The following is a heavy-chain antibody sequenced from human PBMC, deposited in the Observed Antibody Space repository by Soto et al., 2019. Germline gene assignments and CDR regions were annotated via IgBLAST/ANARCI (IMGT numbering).Heavy chain of an antibody. D-gene: IGHD3-10*01. V-gene: IGHV3-21*01. Sequence: EVQLVESGGGLVKPGASLRLSCVASGFTFKNYNMNWVSQAPGKGLEWVSSIGGTDTFTYYADSVKGRFSISRDNAKSSLFLQMNSLRAEDTAVYFCVRDGSLLGLTRWGQGTLVTVSS. CDR2: IGGTDTFT. J-gene: IGHJ4*02. CDR1: GFTFKNYN. CDR3: VRDGSLLGLTR.